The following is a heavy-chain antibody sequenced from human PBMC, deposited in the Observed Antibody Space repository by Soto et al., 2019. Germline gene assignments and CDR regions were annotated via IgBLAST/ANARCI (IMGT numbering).Heavy chain of an antibody. CDR3: AAGIITMVRGVMNFYYGMDV. V-gene: IGHV1-58*01. D-gene: IGHD3-10*01. CDR1: GCTFTSSA. CDR2: SVVGSGNT. Sequence: SAKVSCKASGCTFTSSAVQRVRQARGQRRERIGWSVVGSGNTNYAQKFQERATITRDMSTSTAYMELSSLRSEDTAVYYCAAGIITMVRGVMNFYYGMDVWGQGTTVTVSS. J-gene: IGHJ6*02.